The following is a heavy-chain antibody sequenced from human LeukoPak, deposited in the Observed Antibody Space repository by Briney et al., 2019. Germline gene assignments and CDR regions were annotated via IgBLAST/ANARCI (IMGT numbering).Heavy chain of an antibody. CDR1: GYNFTRYG. Sequence: ASVKVSCKTSGYNFTRYGVTWVRQAPDQGLEWMAWISAYSGNTDYTQKFQGRVTVTTDTSTSTVYMEVRSLRSDDTAVYYCAGEGLRSIAARRGTRDYMDVWGKGTTVIVSS. CDR3: AGEGLRSIAARRGTRDYMDV. V-gene: IGHV1-18*01. CDR2: ISAYSGNT. D-gene: IGHD6-6*01. J-gene: IGHJ6*03.